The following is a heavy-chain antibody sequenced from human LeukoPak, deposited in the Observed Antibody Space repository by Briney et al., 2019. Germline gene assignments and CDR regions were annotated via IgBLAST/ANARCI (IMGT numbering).Heavy chain of an antibody. D-gene: IGHD6-13*01. J-gene: IGHJ4*02. CDR3: ATGSVRYSASWYSQEGDY. Sequence: PGGSLRLSCAASGFTFSNYYMSWIRQAPGKGLEWVSYISSGGSTIYYADSVKGRFTISRDNSKNTLYLQMNSLRAEDTAVYYCATGSVRYSASWYSQEGDYWGQGTLVTVSS. CDR1: GFTFSNYY. V-gene: IGHV3-11*01. CDR2: ISSGGSTI.